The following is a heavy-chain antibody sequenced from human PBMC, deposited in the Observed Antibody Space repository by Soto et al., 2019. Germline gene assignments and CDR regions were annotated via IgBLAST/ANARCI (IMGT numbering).Heavy chain of an antibody. V-gene: IGHV4-4*07. Sequence: PSETLSLTCSVSGGSVRGSYWSWIRQSAGKGPEWIGRIYGSGNTIYNPSLKSRVTMSVDTSKNQFSLKMRSVTAADTAVYFCAKDSQIWFDPWGQGSLVTVSS. CDR2: IYGSGNT. CDR1: GGSVRGSY. J-gene: IGHJ5*02. CDR3: AKDSQIWFDP.